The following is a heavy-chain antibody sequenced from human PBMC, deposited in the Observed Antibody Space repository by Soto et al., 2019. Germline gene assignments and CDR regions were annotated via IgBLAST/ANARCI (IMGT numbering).Heavy chain of an antibody. Sequence: GGSLRLSCAASGFTFDDYTMHWVRQAPGKGLEWVSLISWDGGSTYYADSVKGRFTISRDNSKNSLYLQMNSLRTEDTALYYCAKDSEGRDGYNYYYYGMDVWGQGTTVTVSS. CDR2: ISWDGGST. CDR3: AKDSEGRDGYNYYYYGMDV. D-gene: IGHD5-12*01. J-gene: IGHJ6*02. V-gene: IGHV3-43*01. CDR1: GFTFDDYT.